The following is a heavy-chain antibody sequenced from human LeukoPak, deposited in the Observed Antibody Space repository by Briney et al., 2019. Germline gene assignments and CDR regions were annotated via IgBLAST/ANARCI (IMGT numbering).Heavy chain of an antibody. Sequence: SETLSLTCTVSGGSISSSFNYWAWTRQPPGKGLEWIGSIYESGSAYYNPSLKSRITMSVDTSENQFSLKLTSVTAADTAVYYCARGPRAVAGTLPPLYWFDPWGQGTLVTVSS. V-gene: IGHV4-39*01. CDR2: IYESGSA. CDR1: GGSISSSFNY. D-gene: IGHD6-19*01. CDR3: ARGPRAVAGTLPPLYWFDP. J-gene: IGHJ5*02.